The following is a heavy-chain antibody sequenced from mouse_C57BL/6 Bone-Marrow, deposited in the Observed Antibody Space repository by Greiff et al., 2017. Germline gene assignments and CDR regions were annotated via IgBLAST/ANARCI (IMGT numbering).Heavy chain of an antibody. CDR1: GYAFSSSW. V-gene: IGHV1-82*01. J-gene: IGHJ3*01. CDR3: ARGWSWYAY. Sequence: VQLQQSGPELVKPGASVKISCKASGYAFSSSWMNWVKQRPGKGLEWIGRIYPGDGDTNYNGKFKGKATLTADKSSSTAYMQLSSLTSEDSAVYFCARGWSWYAYGGQGTLVTVTA. CDR2: IYPGDGDT. D-gene: IGHD2-3*01.